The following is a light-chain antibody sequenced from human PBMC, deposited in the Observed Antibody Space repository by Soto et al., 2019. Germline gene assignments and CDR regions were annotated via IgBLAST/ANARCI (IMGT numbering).Light chain of an antibody. CDR1: TSVSIT. CDR2: GAX. Sequence: EIVMTQSPATLALSRREKATLRXRGSTSVSITLAWYQQEPGHXTRTVXXGAXTRATGIPARFIGSGSGKEFTLTISSLQSEDFAVYYCQQYNNWPPITFGQGTRLEIK. J-gene: IGKJ5*01. V-gene: IGKV3-15*01. CDR3: QQYNNWPPIT.